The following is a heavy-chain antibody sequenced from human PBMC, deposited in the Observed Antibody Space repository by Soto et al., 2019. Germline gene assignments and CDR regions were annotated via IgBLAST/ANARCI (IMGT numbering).Heavy chain of an antibody. J-gene: IGHJ6*03. CDR3: ARGGGSGWDYHYYYYMDV. Sequence: GGSLRLSCAASGFTFSNYGMHWVRQAPGKGLEWVAVIWYDGSNKYYADSVKGRLTISRDNSKNTLYLQMNSLRAEDTAVYYCARGGGSGWDYHYYYYMDVWGKGTTVTVSS. CDR1: GFTFSNYG. V-gene: IGHV3-33*01. CDR2: IWYDGSNK. D-gene: IGHD6-19*01.